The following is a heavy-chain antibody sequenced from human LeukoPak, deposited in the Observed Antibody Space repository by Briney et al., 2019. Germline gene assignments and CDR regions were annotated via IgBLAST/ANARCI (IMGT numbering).Heavy chain of an antibody. Sequence: PSETLSLTCTVSGGSISSGSYYWSWIRQPAGKGLEWIGRIYTSGSTNYNPSLKSRVTISVDTSKNQFSLKLSSVTAADTAVYYWARESMIAGSQHWGQGTLVTVSS. CDR2: IYTSGST. V-gene: IGHV4-61*02. J-gene: IGHJ1*01. CDR1: GGSISSGSYY. CDR3: ARESMIAGSQH. D-gene: IGHD3-22*01.